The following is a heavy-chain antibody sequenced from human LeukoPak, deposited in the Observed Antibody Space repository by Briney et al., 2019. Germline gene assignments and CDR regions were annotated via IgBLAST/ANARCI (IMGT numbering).Heavy chain of an antibody. Sequence: PSETLSLTCTVSGDSISNYYWTWIRQPPGKGLDYIGYMYYSGSTNSNPSLKSRVTMSVDTYKNQFFLKLNSVTAADTAVYYCARWVRGGNAMDVWGQGTTVTVSS. D-gene: IGHD4/OR15-4a*01. CDR2: MYYSGST. V-gene: IGHV4-59*08. CDR3: ARWVRGGNAMDV. J-gene: IGHJ6*02. CDR1: GDSISNYY.